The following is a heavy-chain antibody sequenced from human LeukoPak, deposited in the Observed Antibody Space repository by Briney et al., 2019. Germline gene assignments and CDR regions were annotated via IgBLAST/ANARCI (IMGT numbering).Heavy chain of an antibody. CDR3: AKEEVVDASVTPILRYFDY. D-gene: IGHD2-21*02. V-gene: IGHV3-23*01. CDR1: GFTFSSYA. J-gene: IGHJ4*02. CDR2: ISGSGGST. Sequence: GGSLRLSCAASGFTFSSYAMSWVRQAPGKGLEWVSAISGSGGSTYYADSVKGRFTISRDNSKNTLYLQMNSLRAEDTAVYYCAKEEVVDASVTPILRYFDYWGQGTLVTVSS.